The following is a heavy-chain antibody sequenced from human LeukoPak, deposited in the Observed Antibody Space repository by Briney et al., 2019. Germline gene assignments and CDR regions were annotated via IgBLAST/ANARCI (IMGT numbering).Heavy chain of an antibody. CDR2: IYYSGST. J-gene: IGHJ5*02. CDR1: GGSISSSSYY. Sequence: SETLSLTCTVSGGSISSSSYYWGWIRQPPGRGLEWIGHIYYSGSTYYNPSLKSRVTISVDTSKNQFSLKLRSVTAADTAVYYCATYYYGSGSYYDFWFDPWGHGTLVTVSS. CDR3: ATYYYGSGSYYDFWFDP. D-gene: IGHD3-10*01. V-gene: IGHV4-39*01.